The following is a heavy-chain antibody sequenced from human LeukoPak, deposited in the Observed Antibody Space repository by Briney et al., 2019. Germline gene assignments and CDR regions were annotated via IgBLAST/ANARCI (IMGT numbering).Heavy chain of an antibody. D-gene: IGHD1-1*01. J-gene: IGHJ5*02. CDR1: GYTFTSYG. CDR2: ISTYNGHT. V-gene: IGHV1-18*01. Sequence: ASVKVSCKASGYTFTSYGISWVRQAPGQGLEWMGWISTYNGHTNYARKVQGRVTMTTDTSASTAYMELSSLRSEDTAVYYCAREGALYNWNDCWFDPWGQGTLVTVSS. CDR3: AREGALYNWNDCWFDP.